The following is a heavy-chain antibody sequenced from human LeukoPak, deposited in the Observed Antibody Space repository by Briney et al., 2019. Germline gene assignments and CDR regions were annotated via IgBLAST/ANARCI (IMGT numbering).Heavy chain of an antibody. CDR3: ARDSGDRPRAAGYYFDY. CDR1: GFTFSSYG. D-gene: IGHD7-27*01. Sequence: GGSLRLSCAASGFTFSSYGVHWVRQAPGKGLEWVAIISYDGSNKYYADSVKGRFTISRDNSKNTLYLQMNSLRAEDTAVYYCARDSGDRPRAAGYYFDYWGQGSLVTVSS. CDR2: ISYDGSNK. J-gene: IGHJ4*02. V-gene: IGHV3-30*03.